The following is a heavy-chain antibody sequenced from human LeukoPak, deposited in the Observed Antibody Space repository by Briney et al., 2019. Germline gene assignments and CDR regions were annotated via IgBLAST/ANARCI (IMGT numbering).Heavy chain of an antibody. Sequence: ASVKVSCKASGYTFTSYDINWVRQATGQGLEWMGWISAYNGNTNYAQKFQGRVTITADKSTSTAYMELSSLRSEDTAVYYCARDSRVVVAAKFDYWGQGTLVTVSS. CDR3: ARDSRVVVAAKFDY. D-gene: IGHD2-15*01. CDR2: ISAYNGNT. J-gene: IGHJ4*02. V-gene: IGHV1-18*01. CDR1: GYTFTSYD.